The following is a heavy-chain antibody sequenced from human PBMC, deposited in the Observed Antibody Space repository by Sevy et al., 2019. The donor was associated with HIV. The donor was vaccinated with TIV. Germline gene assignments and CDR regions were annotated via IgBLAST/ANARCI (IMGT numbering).Heavy chain of an antibody. CDR1: GNTLTQLS. J-gene: IGHJ3*02. V-gene: IGHV1-24*01. CDR3: ARGITMIVVVRTGGDAFDI. D-gene: IGHD3-22*01. Sequence: ASVKVSCKVSGNTLTQLSMHWVRQVPGKGLEWMGSFDPEDDERIYAQKFQGRVTMTEDTSTDTAYMELSSLKSEDTAVYYCARGITMIVVVRTGGDAFDIWGQGTMVTVSS. CDR2: FDPEDDER.